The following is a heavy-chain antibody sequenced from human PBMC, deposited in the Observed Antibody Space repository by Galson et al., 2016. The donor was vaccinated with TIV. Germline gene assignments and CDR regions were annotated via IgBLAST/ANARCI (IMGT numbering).Heavy chain of an antibody. V-gene: IGHV4-38-2*02. Sequence: ISSGFYWGWIRQPPGKGLEWIGSIYHSGITYYNPSLKSRVTISVDTSKNRFSLKLNSVTAADTAVYYCAREPSQYYFDSSGYFVPADYWGQGTLVTVSS. CDR3: AREPSQYYFDSSGYFVPADY. D-gene: IGHD3-22*01. CDR2: IYHSGIT. J-gene: IGHJ4*02. CDR1: ISSGFY.